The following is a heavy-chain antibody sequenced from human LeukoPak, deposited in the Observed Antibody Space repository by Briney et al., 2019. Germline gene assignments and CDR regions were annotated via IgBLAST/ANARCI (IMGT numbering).Heavy chain of an antibody. CDR1: GFTFSSYW. J-gene: IGHJ4*02. CDR2: INSDGTET. D-gene: IGHD1-1*01. Sequence: GSLRLSCAVSGFTFSSYWMHWVRQAPGKGLVWVSRINSDGTETHYADSVQGRFIISRDNAKNTLYLQMNSLRVEDTAVYYCGRFNEAESHWGQGALVTVSS. V-gene: IGHV3-74*01. CDR3: GRFNEAESH.